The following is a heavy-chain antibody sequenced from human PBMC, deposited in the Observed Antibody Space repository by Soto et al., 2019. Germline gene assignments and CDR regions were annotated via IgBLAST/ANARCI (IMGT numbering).Heavy chain of an antibody. CDR3: ARQGSY. V-gene: IGHV4-39*01. CDR1: GVSITDTSYY. CDR2: NYFNGNT. J-gene: IGHJ4*02. Sequence: QLQLQESGPGLVKPSETLSLTCNVSGVSITDTSYYWGWIRQPPGKGLEWIGTNYFNGNTFYNPSLKSRLTLSVDTSKNHISLRLTSVTAADTAVYYCARQGSYWGQGTLVAVSS.